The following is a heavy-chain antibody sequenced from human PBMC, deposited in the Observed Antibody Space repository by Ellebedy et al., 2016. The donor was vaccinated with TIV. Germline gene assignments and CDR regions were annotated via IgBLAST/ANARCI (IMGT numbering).Heavy chain of an antibody. CDR1: GFTFSDYY. V-gene: IGHV3-11*01. Sequence: GESLKISXAASGFTFSDYYMSWIRQAPGKGLEWISYITSSGVTTYYADSVNGRFTISRDNAKNSLYLQMNRLRADDTAFYYCARDLRITARDYYLDTWGQGTLVTVSS. CDR3: ARDLRITARDYYLDT. J-gene: IGHJ4*02. CDR2: ITSSGVTT. D-gene: IGHD6-6*01.